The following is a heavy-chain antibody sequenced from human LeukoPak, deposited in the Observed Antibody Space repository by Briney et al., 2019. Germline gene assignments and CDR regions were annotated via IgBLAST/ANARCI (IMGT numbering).Heavy chain of an antibody. Sequence: GGSLRLSCGTSGFTFSHYPIHWVRQVPGKGLQWVAVVSYEGIHTYYADSVKGRFTISRDNSKKMVFLQMSSLRADDTALYYCVRDRFTDTYFDSFDVWGQGAMVIVSS. D-gene: IGHD3-16*02. J-gene: IGHJ3*01. CDR3: VRDRFTDTYFDSFDV. V-gene: IGHV3-30-3*01. CDR2: VSYEGIHT. CDR1: GFTFSHYP.